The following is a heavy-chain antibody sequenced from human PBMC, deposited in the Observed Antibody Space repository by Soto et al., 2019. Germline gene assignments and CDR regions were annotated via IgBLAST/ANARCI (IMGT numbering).Heavy chain of an antibody. CDR2: IKSKTDGGTT. J-gene: IGHJ6*03. D-gene: IGHD6-13*01. V-gene: IGHV3-15*01. CDR1: GFTFSNAW. Sequence: PGGSLRLSCAASGFTFSNAWMSWVRQAPGKGLEWVGRIKSKTDGGTTDYAAPVKGRFTISRDDSKNTLYLQMNSLKTEDTAVYYCNPDIAAAGTVYYMDVWGKGTTVTVSS. CDR3: NPDIAAAGTVYYMDV.